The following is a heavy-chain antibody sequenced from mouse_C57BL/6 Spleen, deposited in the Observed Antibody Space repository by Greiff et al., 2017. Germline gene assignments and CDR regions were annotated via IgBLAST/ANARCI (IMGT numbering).Heavy chain of an antibody. J-gene: IGHJ2*01. V-gene: IGHV14-4*01. CDR2: IDPENGDT. CDR1: GFNIKDDY. Sequence: EVKLMESGAELVRPGASVKLSCTASGFNIKDDYMHWVKQRPEQGLEWIGWIDPENGDTEYASKFQGKATITADTSSNTAYLQLSSLTSEDTAVYYCTTKDYGSFDYWGQGTTLTVSS. D-gene: IGHD1-1*01. CDR3: TTKDYGSFDY.